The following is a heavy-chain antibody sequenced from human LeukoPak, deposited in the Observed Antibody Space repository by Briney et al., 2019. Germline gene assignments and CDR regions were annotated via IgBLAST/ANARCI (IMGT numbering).Heavy chain of an antibody. J-gene: IGHJ4*02. CDR1: GFTFSSYA. V-gene: IGHV3-23*01. Sequence: GGSLRLSCAASGFTFSSYAMNWVRQAPGKGLEWVSAISGSGGSTYYADSVKGRFTISRDNSKNTLYLQMNSLRAEDTAVYYCAKNGDIQLWSYYFDYWGQGTLVTVSS. CDR2: ISGSGGST. CDR3: AKNGDIQLWSYYFDY. D-gene: IGHD5-18*01.